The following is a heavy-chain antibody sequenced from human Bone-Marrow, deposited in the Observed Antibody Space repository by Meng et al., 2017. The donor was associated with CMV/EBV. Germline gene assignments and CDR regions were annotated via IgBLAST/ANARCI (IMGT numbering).Heavy chain of an antibody. CDR3: ARDRGSDYDFWSGYPHYYYYYGMDV. CDR2: IYYSGST. CDR1: GGSVSSGSYY. J-gene: IGHJ6*02. D-gene: IGHD3-3*01. Sequence: SETLSLTCTVSGGSVSSGSYYWSWIRQPPGKGLEWIGYIYYSGSTNYNPSLKSRVTISVDTSKNQFSLKLSSVTAADTAVYYCARDRGSDYDFWSGYPHYYYYYGMDVWGQGTTVTVSS. V-gene: IGHV4-61*01.